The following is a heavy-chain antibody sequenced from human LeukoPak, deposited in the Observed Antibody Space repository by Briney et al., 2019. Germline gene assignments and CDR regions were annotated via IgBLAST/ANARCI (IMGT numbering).Heavy chain of an antibody. CDR2: INPSGGST. V-gene: IGHV1-46*03. J-gene: IGHJ5*02. CDR3: ARASTIHGWFDP. CDR1: GYTFTSYY. D-gene: IGHD3-3*01. Sequence: GAPVKVSCKASGYTFTSYYMHWVRQAPGQGLEWMGIINPSGGSTSYAQKFQGRVTMTRDTSTSTVYMELSSLRSEDTAVYYCARASTIHGWFDPWGQGTLVTVSS.